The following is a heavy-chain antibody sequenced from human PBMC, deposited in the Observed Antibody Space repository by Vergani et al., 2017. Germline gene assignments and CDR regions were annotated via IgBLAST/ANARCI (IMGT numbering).Heavy chain of an antibody. Sequence: EVQLVESGGGLVKPGGSPRLSCAASGFTFSSYSMNWVRQAPGKGLEWVSSISSSSSYIYYADSVKGRFTISRDNAKNSLYLQMNSLRAEDTAVYYCARGEMVTWIGIDYWGQGTLVTVSS. V-gene: IGHV3-21*01. CDR1: GFTFSSYS. CDR2: ISSSSSYI. D-gene: IGHD5-24*01. J-gene: IGHJ4*02. CDR3: ARGEMVTWIGIDY.